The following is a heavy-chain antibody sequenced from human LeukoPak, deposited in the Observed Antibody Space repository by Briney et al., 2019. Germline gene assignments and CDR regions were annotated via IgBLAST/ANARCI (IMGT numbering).Heavy chain of an antibody. J-gene: IGHJ3*02. Sequence: PGGSLRLSCAASGFTFSSYAMSWVRQAPGKGLEWVSAISGSGGSTYYADSVKGRFTISRDNSKNTLYLQMNSLRAEDTAVYYCARGMSVAYGDFDDDAFDIWGQGTMVTVSS. CDR3: ARGMSVAYGDFDDDAFDI. CDR2: ISGSGGST. CDR1: GFTFSSYA. D-gene: IGHD4-17*01. V-gene: IGHV3-23*01.